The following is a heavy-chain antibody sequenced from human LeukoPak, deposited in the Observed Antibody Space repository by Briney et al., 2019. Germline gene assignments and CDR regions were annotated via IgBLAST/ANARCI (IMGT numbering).Heavy chain of an antibody. Sequence: GASVKVSCRASGYTFTSYGISWVRQAPGQGLEWMGWISAYNGNTNYAQKLQGRVTMTTDTSTSTAYMELRSLRSDDTAVYYCARDSRGTGSYYGWFDPWGQGTLVTVSS. J-gene: IGHJ5*02. CDR1: GYTFTSYG. CDR3: ARDSRGTGSYYGWFDP. V-gene: IGHV1-18*01. CDR2: ISAYNGNT. D-gene: IGHD3-10*01.